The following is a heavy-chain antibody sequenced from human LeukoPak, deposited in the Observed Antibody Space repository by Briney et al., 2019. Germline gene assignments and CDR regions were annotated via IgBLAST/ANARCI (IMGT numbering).Heavy chain of an antibody. CDR2: ISSSGSTI. Sequence: KPGGSLRLSCAASGFTFSDYYMSWIRQAPGKGLEWVSYISSSGSTIYYADSVKGRLTISRDNAKNSLYLQMNSLRAEDTAVYYCASGMHSSGYSKSDYWGQGTLVTVSS. J-gene: IGHJ4*02. D-gene: IGHD3-22*01. V-gene: IGHV3-11*01. CDR1: GFTFSDYY. CDR3: ASGMHSSGYSKSDY.